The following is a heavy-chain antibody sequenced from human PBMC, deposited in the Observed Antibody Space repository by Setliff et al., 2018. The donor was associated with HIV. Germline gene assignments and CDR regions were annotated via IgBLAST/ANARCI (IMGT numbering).Heavy chain of an antibody. CDR3: AITSRGYSLQRGGAFDI. CDR1: GDTFTTYV. V-gene: IGHV1-69*05. CDR2: RSTIFSTT. Sequence: ASVKVSCKGSGDTFTTYVVSWVRQAPGQGLEWMGGRSTIFSTTNYAKKFQGRVTITTDESTSRAYMELSSLRSEDTAVYYCAITSRGYSLQRGGAFDIWGQGTLVTVSS. D-gene: IGHD3-22*01. J-gene: IGHJ3*02.